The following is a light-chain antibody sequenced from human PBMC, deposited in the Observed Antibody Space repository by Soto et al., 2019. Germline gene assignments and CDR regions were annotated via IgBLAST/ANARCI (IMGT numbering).Light chain of an antibody. Sequence: SALTQPRSLSGSPGQSVTISCTGTSSDVGGYNYVSWYQQEPGKAPKLMIYDVRRRPSGVPDRFSGSKSGNTASLTISGLQTDDEADYYCCSYAGTYTYVFGSGTKLTVL. J-gene: IGLJ1*01. CDR3: CSYAGTYTYV. CDR1: SSDVGGYNY. CDR2: DVR. V-gene: IGLV2-11*01.